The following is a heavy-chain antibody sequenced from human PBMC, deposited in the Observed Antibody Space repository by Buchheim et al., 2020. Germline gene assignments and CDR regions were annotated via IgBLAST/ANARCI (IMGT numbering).Heavy chain of an antibody. J-gene: IGHJ2*01. CDR2: IKQDGSEK. Sequence: EVQLVESGGGLVQPGGSLRLSCAASGFTFSSYWMSWVRQAPGKGLEWVANIKQDGSEKYYVDSVKGRFTISRDNAKNSLYLQMNSLRAEDTAVYYCAREIYYYDSSGYVHWYFDLWGRGTL. CDR1: GFTFSSYW. D-gene: IGHD3-22*01. V-gene: IGHV3-7*01. CDR3: AREIYYYDSSGYVHWYFDL.